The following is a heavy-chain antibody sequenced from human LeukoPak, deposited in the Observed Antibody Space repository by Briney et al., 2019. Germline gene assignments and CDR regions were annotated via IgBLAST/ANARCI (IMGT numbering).Heavy chain of an antibody. J-gene: IGHJ4*02. CDR3: ARQRQLWLPFDY. Sequence: SETLSLTCTVSGGSISNYYWNWIRQPPGKGLEWIGYIYYSGSTNYNPSLKSRVTISVDTSKNQFSLKLSSVTAADTAVYYCARQRQLWLPFDYWGQGTLVTVSS. V-gene: IGHV4-59*01. D-gene: IGHD5-18*01. CDR2: IYYSGST. CDR1: GGSISNYY.